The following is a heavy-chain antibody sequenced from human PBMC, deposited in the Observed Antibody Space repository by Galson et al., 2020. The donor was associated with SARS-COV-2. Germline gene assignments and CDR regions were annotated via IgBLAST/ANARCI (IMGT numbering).Heavy chain of an antibody. CDR1: GFTFSRYA. V-gene: IGHV3-64*01. CDR2: ISSNGGST. D-gene: IGHD6-13*01. Sequence: GGSLRLYCAASGFTFSRYAMHWVRQAPGKGLEYVSAISSNGGSTYYANSVKGRFTISRDNSKNTLYLQMGSLRAEDMAVYYCARTLADPGYSSSWGYYYYYYGMDVWGQGTTVTVSS. J-gene: IGHJ6*02. CDR3: ARTLADPGYSSSWGYYYYYYGMDV.